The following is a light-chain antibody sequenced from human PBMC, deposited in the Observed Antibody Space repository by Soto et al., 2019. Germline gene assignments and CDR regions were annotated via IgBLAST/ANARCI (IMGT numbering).Light chain of an antibody. Sequence: DIQMTQSPSTLSASVGDRVTITCRASQSISSWLAWYQQKPGKAPNLLIYDASSLESGVPSRFSGSGSGTEFTLTISSLQPDDFAAHPCQQYTCTNAPWMFGEGTKVDIK. CDR3: QQYTCTNAPWM. CDR2: DAS. V-gene: IGKV1-5*01. J-gene: IGKJ1*01. CDR1: QSISSW.